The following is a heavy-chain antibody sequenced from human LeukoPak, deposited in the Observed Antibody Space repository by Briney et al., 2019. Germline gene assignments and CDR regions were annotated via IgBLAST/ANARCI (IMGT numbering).Heavy chain of an antibody. Sequence: SETLSLTCTVSGGSISSFYWSCIRQHPGKGLEWIGYIYYSGSTYYNPSLKSRVTISVDTSKNQFSLRLSSVTAADTAVYYCARNQTDDVFDTWGQGTMVTVSS. J-gene: IGHJ3*02. CDR1: GGSISSFY. V-gene: IGHV4-59*06. CDR3: ARNQTDDVFDT. CDR2: IYYSGST.